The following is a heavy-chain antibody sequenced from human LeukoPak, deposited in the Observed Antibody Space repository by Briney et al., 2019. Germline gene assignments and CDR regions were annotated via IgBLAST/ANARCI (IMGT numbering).Heavy chain of an antibody. CDR1: GYSFSDYY. J-gene: IGHJ4*02. V-gene: IGHV1-2*02. CDR2: INPNSGGT. Sequence: ASVKVPCKTSGYSFSDYYMHWVRQAPGQGLEWMGWINPNSGGTNYAQKFQGRVTMTRDTSISTAYMELSRLRSDDTAVYYCASKAAGTDYWGQGTLVTVSS. D-gene: IGHD6-13*01. CDR3: ASKAAGTDY.